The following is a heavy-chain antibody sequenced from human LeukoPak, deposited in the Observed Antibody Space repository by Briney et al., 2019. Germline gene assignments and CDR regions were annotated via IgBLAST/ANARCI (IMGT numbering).Heavy chain of an antibody. J-gene: IGHJ4*02. CDR1: GFAFSNYA. CDR3: AKDVFELYDIYDH. CDR2: ISGNGGST. D-gene: IGHD3-9*01. V-gene: IGHV3-23*01. Sequence: GGSLRLSCTASGFAFSNYAMSWVRQAPGKGLEWVSAISGNGGSTFDADSVKGRFTISRDNSKNTLYLQMNSLRAEDTAIYYCAKDVFELYDIYDHWGQGTLVTVAS.